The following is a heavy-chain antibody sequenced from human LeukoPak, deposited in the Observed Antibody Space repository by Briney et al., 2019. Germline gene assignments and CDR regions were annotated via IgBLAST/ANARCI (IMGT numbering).Heavy chain of an antibody. J-gene: IGHJ4*02. CDR2: VDYRGRA. CDR3: ARSDCSGGSCMNN. D-gene: IGHD2-15*01. Sequence: PSETLSLTCTVSGDSVTRTNYYWGWIRQPPGKRLEWLGNVDYRGRAFYNPSLKSRVTISVDKSKNQFYLKLSSVTAADTAVYYCARSDCSGGSCMNNWGQGTLVTVSS. CDR1: GDSVTRTNYY. V-gene: IGHV4-39*07.